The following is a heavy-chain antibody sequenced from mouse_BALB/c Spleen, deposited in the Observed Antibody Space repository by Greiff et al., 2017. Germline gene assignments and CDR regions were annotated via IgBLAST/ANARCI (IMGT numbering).Heavy chain of an antibody. CDR3: ARGTTGVARDY. V-gene: IGHV14-3*02. CDR1: GFNIKDTY. D-gene: IGHD1-1*01. J-gene: IGHJ2*02. CDR2: IDPANGNT. Sequence: EVQLQQSGAELVKPGASVKLSCTASGFNIKDTYMHWVKQRPEQGLEWIGRIDPANGNTKYDPKFQGKATITADTSSNTAYLQLSSLTSEDTAVYYCARGTTGVARDYWGQGTSLTVSS.